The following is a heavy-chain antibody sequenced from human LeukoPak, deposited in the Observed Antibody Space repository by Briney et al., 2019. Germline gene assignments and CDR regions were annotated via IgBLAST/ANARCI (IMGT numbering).Heavy chain of an antibody. J-gene: IGHJ4*02. CDR2: IIPIFGTA. Sequence: SVKVSCKASGGTFSSYAISWVRQAPGQGLEWMGRIIPIFGTANYAQKFQGRVTITTDESTSTAYMELSSLRSEDTAVYYCAREGYCSGGSCYGRGYFDYWGQGTLVTVSP. D-gene: IGHD2-15*01. CDR3: AREGYCSGGSCYGRGYFDY. CDR1: GGTFSSYA. V-gene: IGHV1-69*05.